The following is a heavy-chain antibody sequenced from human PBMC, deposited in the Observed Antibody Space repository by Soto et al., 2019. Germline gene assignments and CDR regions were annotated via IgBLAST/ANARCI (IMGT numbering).Heavy chain of an antibody. CDR2: TSYDGNNK. Sequence: GGSLRLSCAASGFTFSSFGMHWVRQAPGKGLEWVALTSYDGNNKYYADSGKGRFTISRDNSKNTLYLQMNSLRVEDTAVYYCAKDFLRYCTTGSCYYFNFWGQGTLVTVYS. J-gene: IGHJ4*02. V-gene: IGHV3-30*18. D-gene: IGHD2-8*01. CDR3: AKDFLRYCTTGSCYYFNF. CDR1: GFTFSSFG.